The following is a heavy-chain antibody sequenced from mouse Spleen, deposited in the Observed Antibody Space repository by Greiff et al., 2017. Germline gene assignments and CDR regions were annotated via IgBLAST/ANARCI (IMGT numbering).Heavy chain of an antibody. D-gene: IGHD2-1*01. CDR2: IYPGDGDT. J-gene: IGHJ4*01. CDR3: ARNDGNYVDAMDY. Sequence: QVQLQQSGAELVRPGSSVKISCKASGYAFSSYWMNWVKQRPGQGLEWIGQIYPGDGDTNYNGKFKGKATLTADKSSSTAYMQLSSLTSEDSAVYFCARNDGNYVDAMDYWGQGTSVTVSS. V-gene: IGHV1-80*01. CDR1: GYAFSSYW.